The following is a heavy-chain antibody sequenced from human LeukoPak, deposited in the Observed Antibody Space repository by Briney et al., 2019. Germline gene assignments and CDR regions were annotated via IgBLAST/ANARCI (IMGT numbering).Heavy chain of an antibody. CDR2: IKKEGSEK. V-gene: IGHV3-7*03. J-gene: IGHJ4*02. CDR3: PRGDRVGVTTGHFDY. D-gene: IGHD1-26*01. Sequence: GGSLRLSWAASGFTFSNYWISWVRQAPGKGLEWVGNIKKEGSEKYYMDSVKGPFPISRDNAKNSLFLQMNSLRAEDTAVYYCPRGDRVGVTTGHFDYWGQGTLVTVSS. CDR1: GFTFSNYW.